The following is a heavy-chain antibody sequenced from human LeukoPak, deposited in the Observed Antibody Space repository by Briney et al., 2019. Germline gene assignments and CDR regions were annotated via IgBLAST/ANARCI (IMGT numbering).Heavy chain of an antibody. V-gene: IGHV1-18*01. Sequence: ASVKVSCKASGGTFSSYAISWVRQAPGQGLEWMGWISAYNGNTNYAQKLQGRVTMTTDTSTSTAYMELRSLRSDDTAVYYCARSPPYYDFWSGYSRYAFDIWGQGTMVTVSS. CDR2: ISAYNGNT. D-gene: IGHD3-3*01. J-gene: IGHJ3*02. CDR1: GGTFSSYA. CDR3: ARSPPYYDFWSGYSRYAFDI.